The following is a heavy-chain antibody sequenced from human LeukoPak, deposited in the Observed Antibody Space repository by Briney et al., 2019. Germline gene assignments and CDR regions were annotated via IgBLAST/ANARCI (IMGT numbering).Heavy chain of an antibody. V-gene: IGHV5-51*01. CDR3: TRLPYCGGVCSYGVGS. J-gene: IGHJ4*02. Sequence: GESLKISCKGSGYSFTTYWIGWVRQMPGKGLEWMGIIYPGDSNTRYSPSFQGQVTISADNSISTAYLQWSSLKASDTAMYYCTRLPYCGGVCSYGVGSWGRGTLVTVPS. CDR1: GYSFTTYW. D-gene: IGHD2-21*02. CDR2: IYPGDSNT.